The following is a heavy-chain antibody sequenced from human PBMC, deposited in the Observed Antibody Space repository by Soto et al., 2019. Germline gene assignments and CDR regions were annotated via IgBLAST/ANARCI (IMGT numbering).Heavy chain of an antibody. CDR1: GYTLTELS. Sequence: ASVKVSCKVSGYTLTELSMHWVRQAPGKGLEWMGGFDPEDGETIYAQKFQGRVTMTEDTSTDTAYMELSSLRSEDTAVYYCATDLYGGPEYYYYYGMDVWGQGTTVTVSS. D-gene: IGHD3-16*01. J-gene: IGHJ6*02. CDR2: FDPEDGET. CDR3: ATDLYGGPEYYYYYGMDV. V-gene: IGHV1-24*01.